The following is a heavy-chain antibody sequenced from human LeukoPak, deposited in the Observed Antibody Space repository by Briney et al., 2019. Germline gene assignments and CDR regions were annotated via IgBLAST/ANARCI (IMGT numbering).Heavy chain of an antibody. J-gene: IGHJ3*02. Sequence: PGGSLRLSCAASGFTFSSYAMSWVRQAPGKGLEWVSAISGSGGSTYYSASVKGRFTISRENAKNSLWLQMNSLRAGDTAVYYCARGRRNSDAFDIWGQGSTVIVSS. D-gene: IGHD1-14*01. V-gene: IGHV3-23*01. CDR1: GFTFSSYA. CDR3: ARGRRNSDAFDI. CDR2: ISGSGGST.